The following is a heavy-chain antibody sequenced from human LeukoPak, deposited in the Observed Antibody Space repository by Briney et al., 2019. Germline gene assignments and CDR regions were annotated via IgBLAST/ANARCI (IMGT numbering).Heavy chain of an antibody. CDR3: ARAGYYDSSGYSEEAFDI. CDR1: GSTFDDYG. J-gene: IGHJ3*02. CDR2: INWKGGST. V-gene: IGHV3-20*04. D-gene: IGHD3-22*01. Sequence: GGSLRLSCAASGSTFDDYGMSWVRQAPGKGLECVSGINWKGGSTGYADAVKGRFTISRDNAKNSLYLQMNSLRAEDTALYYCARAGYYDSSGYSEEAFDIWGQGTMVTVSS.